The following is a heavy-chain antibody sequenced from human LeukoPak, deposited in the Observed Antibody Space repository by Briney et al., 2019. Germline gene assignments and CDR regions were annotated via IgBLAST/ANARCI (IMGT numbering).Heavy chain of an antibody. CDR3: ARVRGGYYFDY. CDR2: IGSNI. D-gene: IGHD4-23*01. CDR1: GFTFSSYS. V-gene: IGHV3-48*01. Sequence: GGSLRLSCAASGFTFSSYSMKWVRQTPGKGLEGISYIGSNIYYADSVKGRFTISRDNVKNSLYLQMNSLRAEDTAVYYCARVRGGYYFDYWGQGTLVTVSS. J-gene: IGHJ4*02.